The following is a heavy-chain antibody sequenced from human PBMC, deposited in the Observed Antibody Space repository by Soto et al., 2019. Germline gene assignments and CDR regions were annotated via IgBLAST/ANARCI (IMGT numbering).Heavy chain of an antibody. Sequence: QITLKESGPTLVKPTQTLTLTCTFSGFSLSTYGVGVGWIRQPPGKALEWLVFIYWDDNKRYSPSLNTRLTITKDTSKNQVVLTMTNMDPVDTATYYCAHRVEAAIQYTWNGGHFDSWGQGILVTVSS. CDR2: IYWDDNK. V-gene: IGHV2-5*02. CDR1: GFSLSTYGVG. D-gene: IGHD1-20*01. CDR3: AHRVEAAIQYTWNGGHFDS. J-gene: IGHJ4*02.